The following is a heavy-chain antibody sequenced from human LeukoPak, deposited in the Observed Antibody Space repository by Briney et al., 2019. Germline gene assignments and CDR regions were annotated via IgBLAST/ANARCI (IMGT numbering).Heavy chain of an antibody. V-gene: IGHV3-30*18. CDR1: GFTFSSYG. Sequence: GGSLRLSCAASGFTFSSYGMHWVRQAPGKGLEWVAVISYDGSNKYYADSVKGRFTISRDNSKNTLYLQMNSLRAENTAVYYCAKDSGYQTRNYYFDYWGQGTLVTVSS. J-gene: IGHJ4*02. D-gene: IGHD5-12*01. CDR3: AKDSGYQTRNYYFDY. CDR2: ISYDGSNK.